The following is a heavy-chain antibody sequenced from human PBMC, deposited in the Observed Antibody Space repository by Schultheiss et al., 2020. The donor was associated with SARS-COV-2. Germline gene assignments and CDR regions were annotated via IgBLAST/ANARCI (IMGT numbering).Heavy chain of an antibody. V-gene: IGHV3-21*01. D-gene: IGHD1-26*01. CDR3: ARDTGAPFDY. CDR2: ISGTGGST. CDR1: GFTFSSYG. J-gene: IGHJ4*02. Sequence: GGSLRLSCAASGFTFSSYGMHWVRQAPGKGLEWVSTISGTGGSTYYADSVKGRFTISRDNAKNSLYLQMNSLRAEDTAVYYCARDTGAPFDYWGQGTLVTVSS.